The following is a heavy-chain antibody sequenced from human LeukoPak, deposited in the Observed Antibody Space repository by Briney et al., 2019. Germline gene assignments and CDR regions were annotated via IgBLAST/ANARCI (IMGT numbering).Heavy chain of an antibody. CDR3: ARSITMVRGVKSFDY. V-gene: IGHV1-46*03. CDR2: INPSGGST. D-gene: IGHD3-10*01. J-gene: IGHJ4*02. Sequence: GASVKVSCKASGYTFTSYYIHWVRQAPGQGLEWMGIINPSGGSTSYAQKFQGRVTMTRDTSTSTVYMELSSLRSEDTAVYYCARSITMVRGVKSFDYWGQGNLVTVSS. CDR1: GYTFTSYY.